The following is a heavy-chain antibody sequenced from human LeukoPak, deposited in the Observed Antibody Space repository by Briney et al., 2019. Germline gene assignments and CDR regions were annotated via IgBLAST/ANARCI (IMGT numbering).Heavy chain of an antibody. V-gene: IGHV3-74*01. J-gene: IGHJ4*02. CDR3: ARPPENTYTYTLDY. CDR1: GFTFSNYW. CDR2: INSDGTST. Sequence: GGSLRLSXAASGFTFSNYWMHWVRQAPGKGLVWVSRINSDGTSTTYADSVQGRFTISRDNAKDTLYLQMNSLRAEDTAVYFCARPPENTYTYTLDYWSQGTLVTVSS. D-gene: IGHD3-16*01.